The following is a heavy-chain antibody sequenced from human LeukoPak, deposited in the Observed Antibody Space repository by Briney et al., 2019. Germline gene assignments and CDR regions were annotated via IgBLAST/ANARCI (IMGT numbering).Heavy chain of an antibody. CDR2: INHSGST. CDR1: GDSISSYF. Sequence: SETLSLTCTVSGDSISSYFYIWVRQPPGKGLEWIGEINHSGSTNYNPSLKSRVTISVDTSKNQFSLKLSSVTAADTAVYYCARRLLWFGERGFDPWGQGTLVTVSS. CDR3: ARRLLWFGERGFDP. J-gene: IGHJ5*02. D-gene: IGHD3-10*01. V-gene: IGHV4-34*01.